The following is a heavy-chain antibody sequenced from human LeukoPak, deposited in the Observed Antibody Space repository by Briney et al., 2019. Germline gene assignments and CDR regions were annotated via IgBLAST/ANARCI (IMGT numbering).Heavy chain of an antibody. D-gene: IGHD1-26*01. CDR1: GFTFDDYA. V-gene: IGHV3-9*01. CDR2: ISWNSDTI. J-gene: IGHJ4*02. Sequence: GGSLRLSCAASGFTFDDYAVHWVRQAPGKGLEWVSGISWNSDTIGYADSVKGRFTISRDNAKNSLYLQMNSLRAEDTALYYCAKGKWYSGTYHFDYWGQGTLVTVSS. CDR3: AKGKWYSGTYHFDY.